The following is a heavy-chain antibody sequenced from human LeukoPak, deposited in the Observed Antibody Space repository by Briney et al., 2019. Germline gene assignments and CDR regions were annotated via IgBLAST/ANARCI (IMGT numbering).Heavy chain of an antibody. V-gene: IGHV1-46*01. CDR1: GYTFTSYY. Sequence: ASVKVSCKASGYTFTSYYVHWARQAPGQGLEWMGIINPSGGSTSYAQKFQGRVTMTRDTSTSTVYMELSSLRSEDTAVYYCAIEGAMAAYRLREFDPWGQGTLVTVSS. CDR3: AIEGAMAAYRLREFDP. J-gene: IGHJ5*02. CDR2: INPSGGST. D-gene: IGHD2-21*01.